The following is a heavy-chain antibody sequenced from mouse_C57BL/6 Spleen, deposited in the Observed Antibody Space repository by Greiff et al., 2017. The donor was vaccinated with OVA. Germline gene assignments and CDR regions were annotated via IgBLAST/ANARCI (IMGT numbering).Heavy chain of an antibody. V-gene: IGHV1-53*01. CDR2: INPSNGGT. Sequence: QVQLQQPGPELVKPGASVKLSCKASGYTFTSYWMHWVKQRPGQGLEWIGNINPSNGGTNYNEKFKSKATLTVDKSSSTAYMQLSSLTSEDSAVYYCARNPFTTVVAPYWYFDVWGTGTTVTVSS. CDR3: ARNPFTTVVAPYWYFDV. CDR1: GYTFTSYW. J-gene: IGHJ1*03. D-gene: IGHD1-1*01.